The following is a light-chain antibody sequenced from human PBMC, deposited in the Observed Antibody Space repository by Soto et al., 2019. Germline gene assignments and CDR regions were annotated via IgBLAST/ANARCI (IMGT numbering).Light chain of an antibody. J-gene: IGLJ1*01. CDR3: SSYTSSSTSHV. CDR1: SSDVGGYNY. V-gene: IGLV2-14*01. CDR2: GVS. Sequence: QSALTQPASVSGSPGQSITISCTGTSSDVGGYNYVSWYQQHPGKAPKLMIYGVSNRPSGVSNRFSGSKSANTASLTISGLQAEDEADYYCSSYTSSSTSHVFGTGTKVTVL.